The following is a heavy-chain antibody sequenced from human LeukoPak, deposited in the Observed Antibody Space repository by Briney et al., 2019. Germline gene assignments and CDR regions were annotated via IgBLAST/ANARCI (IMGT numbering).Heavy chain of an antibody. CDR3: AKVWEQCLPYLLDY. J-gene: IGHJ4*02. V-gene: IGHV3-43*02. Sequence: GGSLRLSCAASGFTFDDYAMHWVRHAPGKGLECVSLISGDGGSTYYADSVKGRFTISRDNSKNSLYLQMNSLRTEDTALYYCAKVWEQCLPYLLDYWGQGTLVTVSS. CDR1: GFTFDDYA. D-gene: IGHD6-19*01. CDR2: ISGDGGST.